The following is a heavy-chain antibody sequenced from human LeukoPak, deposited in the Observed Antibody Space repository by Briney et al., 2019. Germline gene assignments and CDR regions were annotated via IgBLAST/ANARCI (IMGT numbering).Heavy chain of an antibody. J-gene: IGHJ4*02. D-gene: IGHD5-18*01. CDR3: AIHVGPGYSYGFAN. CDR2: ISYSGST. CDR1: GGSISRHY. Sequence: PSETLSLTCTVSGGSISRHYRSWIRQAPGKGLEWIGYISYSGSTNYNPSLKSRVTISVYTSKNQFSLKLSSVTAADTAVFYCAIHVGPGYSYGFANWGQGTLVTVSS. V-gene: IGHV4-59*08.